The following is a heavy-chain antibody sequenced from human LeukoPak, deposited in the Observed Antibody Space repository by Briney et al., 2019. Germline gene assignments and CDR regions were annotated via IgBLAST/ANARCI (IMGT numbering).Heavy chain of an antibody. J-gene: IGHJ5*02. CDR1: GYTFTGYY. D-gene: IGHD3-3*01. CDR3: ARSGYYTSWWFDP. V-gene: IGHV1-2*02. Sequence: ASVKVSCKASGYTFTGYYMHWVRQAPGQGLEWMGWINPNSGGTNYAQKFQGRVTMTRDTSISTAYMELSRLRSDDTAVYYCARSGYYTSWWFDPWGQGTLVTVSS. CDR2: INPNSGGT.